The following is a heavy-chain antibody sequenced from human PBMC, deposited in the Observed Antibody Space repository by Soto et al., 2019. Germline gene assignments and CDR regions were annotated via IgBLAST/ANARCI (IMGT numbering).Heavy chain of an antibody. CDR3: ARDSLLYYYDSSGYYSQAYYYGMDV. D-gene: IGHD3-22*01. CDR2: IYTSGST. Sequence: SETLSLTCTVSGGSISSYYWSWIRQPAGKGLEWIGRIYTSGSTNYNPSLKSRVTMSVDTSKNQFSLKLGSVTAADTAVYYCARDSLLYYYDSSGYYSQAYYYGMDVWGQGTTVTVSS. V-gene: IGHV4-4*07. CDR1: GGSISSYY. J-gene: IGHJ6*02.